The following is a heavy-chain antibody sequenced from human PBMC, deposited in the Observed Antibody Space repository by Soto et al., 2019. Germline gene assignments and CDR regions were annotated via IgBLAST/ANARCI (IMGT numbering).Heavy chain of an antibody. CDR2: IRSKSYGKTT. D-gene: IGHD4-17*01. V-gene: IGHV3-49*03. J-gene: IGHJ2*01. Sequence: GGSLRLSCSTSGFTFGDYGMTWFRQAPGKGLEWVGLIRSKSYGKTTEYAASATDRFTISRDDSKRIAYLQMNSLKADDTAVFYFSRERWYYRDPKWYFDLWGRGTLVTVSS. CDR3: SRERWYYRDPKWYFDL. CDR1: GFTFGDYG.